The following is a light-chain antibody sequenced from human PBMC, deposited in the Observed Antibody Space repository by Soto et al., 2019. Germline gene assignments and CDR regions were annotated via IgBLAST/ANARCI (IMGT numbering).Light chain of an antibody. Sequence: DIRMTQSPSSLYASVGDRGIITCRASQGISNYLAWYQQKPGKVPKLLIYAASTLQSGVPSRFSGSGSGTDFTLSISSLQPEDVATYYCQKYNSAPRAFGQGTKVEIK. CDR1: QGISNY. V-gene: IGKV1-27*01. CDR3: QKYNSAPRA. CDR2: AAS. J-gene: IGKJ1*01.